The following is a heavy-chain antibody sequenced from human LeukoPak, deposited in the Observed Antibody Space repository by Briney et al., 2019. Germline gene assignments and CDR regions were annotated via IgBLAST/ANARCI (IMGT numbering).Heavy chain of an antibody. Sequence: ASVKVSCKASGYTFTGYYMHWVRQAPGQGLEWMGRINPNSGGTNYAQKFQGRVTMTRDTSISTAYMELSRLRSDDTAVYYCARVTADAMNSPIDYWSQGTLVTVSS. J-gene: IGHJ4*02. CDR2: INPNSGGT. CDR3: ARVTADAMNSPIDY. D-gene: IGHD2-2*01. CDR1: GYTFTGYY. V-gene: IGHV1-2*06.